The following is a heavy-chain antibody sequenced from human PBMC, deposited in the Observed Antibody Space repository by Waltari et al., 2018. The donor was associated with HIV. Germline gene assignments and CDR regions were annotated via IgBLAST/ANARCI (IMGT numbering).Heavy chain of an antibody. CDR2: ISYDGMKK. V-gene: IGHV3-30*03. Sequence: QVQLVESGGGVVQPGDVLRLSCAASGPDFGSDGMHWVRQAPGRGLGGLATISYDGMKKYYGDSLRGRLTISRDNSKKTLYLQMNTLRPEDTAIYFCARDSSQVHWFVESLALWGQGTLVIVSS. CDR3: ARDSSQVHWFVESLAL. D-gene: IGHD3-10*01. CDR1: GPDFGSDG. J-gene: IGHJ4*02.